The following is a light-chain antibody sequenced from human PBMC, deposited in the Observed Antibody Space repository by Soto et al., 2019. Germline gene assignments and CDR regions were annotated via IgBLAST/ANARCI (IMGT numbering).Light chain of an antibody. CDR1: QDIGSW. CDR3: QQTKSFPLT. V-gene: IGKV1D-12*01. J-gene: IGKJ4*01. CDR2: AAF. Sequence: DIQMTQSPSSVSASVGDRVTITCRASQDIGSWLAWYQQKPGKAPKVLIYAAFSLQSGGPSRFSGSASGTDFTLTISSLQPEEFATYYCQQTKSFPLTFGGGTKVEIK.